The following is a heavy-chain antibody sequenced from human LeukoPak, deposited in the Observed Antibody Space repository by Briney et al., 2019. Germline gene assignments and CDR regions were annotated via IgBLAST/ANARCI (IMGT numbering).Heavy chain of an antibody. J-gene: IGHJ6*03. CDR1: GFTVSSNY. CDR2: IYSGGST. CDR3: ARDGRDYYYYYYMDV. V-gene: IGHV3-53*01. Sequence: GGSLRLSCAASGFTVSSNYMSWVRQAPGKGLEWVSVIYSGGSTYYADSVKGRFTISRDNAKNSLYLQMNSLRAEDTALYYCARDGRDYYYYYYMDVWGKGTTVTVSS.